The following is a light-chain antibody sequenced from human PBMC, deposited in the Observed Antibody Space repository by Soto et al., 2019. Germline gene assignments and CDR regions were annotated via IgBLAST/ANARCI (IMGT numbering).Light chain of an antibody. J-gene: IGLJ1*01. Sequence: QSVLTQAAAVSGSPGQSVTISCTGPRSDIGDSNFISWYQHSPGKAPRLLIYEVNNRPSGVSKRFSGSKAGNTASLTISGLLDDDEADYFCASFRSGTILVFGSATKVTVL. CDR1: RSDIGDSNF. V-gene: IGLV2-14*01. CDR2: EVN. CDR3: ASFRSGTILV.